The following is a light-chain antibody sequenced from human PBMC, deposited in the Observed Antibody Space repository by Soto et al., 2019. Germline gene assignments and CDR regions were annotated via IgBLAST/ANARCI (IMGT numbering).Light chain of an antibody. Sequence: EIVMTQSPATLSVSPGERATLSCRASQSVSSNLAWYQQKPGQAPRLLIYGASTRATGILARFSGSGSGTEFTLTISSLQSEDFAVYYCHQYNNWPLMYTFGQGTKLEIK. J-gene: IGKJ2*01. CDR2: GAS. CDR1: QSVSSN. V-gene: IGKV3-15*01. CDR3: HQYNNWPLMYT.